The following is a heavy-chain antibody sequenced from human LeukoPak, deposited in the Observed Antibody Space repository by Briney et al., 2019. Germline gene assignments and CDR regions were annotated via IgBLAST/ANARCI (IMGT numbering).Heavy chain of an antibody. CDR3: AREKIDTAMVTSWFDP. Sequence: PGGSLRLSCATSGFTFNNYNMNWVRQAPGRALEWVSSITSSGTYIFYADSVKGRFTISRDNAKNSLYLQMNSLGPEDTAVYYCAREKIDTAMVTSWFDPWGQGTLVTVSS. CDR1: GFTFNNYN. V-gene: IGHV3-21*01. J-gene: IGHJ5*02. D-gene: IGHD5-18*01. CDR2: ITSSGTYI.